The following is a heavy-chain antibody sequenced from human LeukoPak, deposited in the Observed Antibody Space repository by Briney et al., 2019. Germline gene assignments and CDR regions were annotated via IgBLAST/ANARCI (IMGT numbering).Heavy chain of an antibody. CDR1: GYTFTSYG. J-gene: IGHJ3*02. V-gene: IGHV1-18*01. CDR3: ARVRSITIFGVVIAPDAFDI. CDR2: ISAYNGNT. Sequence: ASVKVFCKASGYTFTSYGISWVQQAPGQGLEWMGWISAYNGNTNYAQKLQGRVTMTTDTSTSTAYMELRSLRSDDTAVYYCARVRSITIFGVVIAPDAFDIWGQGTMVTVSS. D-gene: IGHD3-3*01.